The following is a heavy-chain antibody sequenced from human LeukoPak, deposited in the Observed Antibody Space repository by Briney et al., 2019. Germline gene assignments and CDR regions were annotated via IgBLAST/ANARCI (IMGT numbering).Heavy chain of an antibody. V-gene: IGHV4-59*08. CDR3: ARQGYGDYVGWFDP. Sequence: SSETLSLTCTVSGGSISSYYWSWIRQPPGKGLEWIGYIYYSGSTNYNPSLKSRVTISLDTSKIQFSLKLSSVTAADTAVYYCARQGYGDYVGWFDPWGQGTLVTVSS. CDR2: IYYSGST. CDR1: GGSISSYY. D-gene: IGHD4-17*01. J-gene: IGHJ5*02.